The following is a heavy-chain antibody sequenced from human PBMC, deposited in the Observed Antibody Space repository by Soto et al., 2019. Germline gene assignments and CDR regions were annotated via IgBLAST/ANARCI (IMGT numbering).Heavy chain of an antibody. J-gene: IGHJ6*02. V-gene: IGHV1-24*01. CDR3: ATSRAQWLVVSDYYGMDV. Sequence: ASVKVSCKVSGYTLTELSMHWVRQAPGKGLEWMRGFDPEDGETIYAQKFQGRVTMTEDTSTDTAYMELSSLRSEDTAVYYCATSRAQWLVVSDYYGMDVWGQGTTVTVSS. CDR2: FDPEDGET. D-gene: IGHD6-19*01. CDR1: GYTLTELS.